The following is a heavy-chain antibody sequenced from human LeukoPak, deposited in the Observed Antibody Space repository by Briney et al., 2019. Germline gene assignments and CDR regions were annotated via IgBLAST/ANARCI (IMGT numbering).Heavy chain of an antibody. Sequence: GGSLRLSCAASGFIFSSYAMNWVRQAPGKGLEWVSALSGNGVKTYYVDAVKGRFTISRDNPKNTLYLQMNSLRAEDTAVYYCAKDDGSYGFDHWGQGTLVTVSS. CDR2: LSGNGVKT. V-gene: IGHV3-23*01. D-gene: IGHD5-18*01. CDR3: AKDDGSYGFDH. CDR1: GFIFSSYA. J-gene: IGHJ5*02.